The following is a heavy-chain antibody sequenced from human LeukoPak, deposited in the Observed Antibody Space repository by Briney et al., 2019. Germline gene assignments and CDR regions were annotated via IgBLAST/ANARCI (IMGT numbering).Heavy chain of an antibody. CDR3: ARGYSGYDHDY. V-gene: IGHV3-48*01. CDR1: GFTFSSYG. CDR2: ISSSSSTI. J-gene: IGHJ4*02. D-gene: IGHD5-12*01. Sequence: GGSLRLSCAASGFTFSSYGMNWVRQAPGKGLEWVSYISSSSSTIYYADSVKGRFTISRDNAKNSLYLQMNSLRAEDTAVYYCARGYSGYDHDYWGQGTLVTVSS.